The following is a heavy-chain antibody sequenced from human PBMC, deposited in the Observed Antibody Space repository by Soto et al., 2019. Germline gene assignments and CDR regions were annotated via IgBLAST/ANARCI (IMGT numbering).Heavy chain of an antibody. CDR2: IYYSGST. V-gene: IGHV4-39*01. Sequence: QLQLQESGPGLVKPSETLSLTCTVSGGSISSSSQYWGWIRQPPGKGLEWIGSIYYSGSTYYNPSLKSRVTISVDTSKNQFSLKLSSVTAADTAVYYCASGYAAMGLLDYWGQGTLVTVSS. D-gene: IGHD2-2*01. CDR1: GGSISSSSQY. CDR3: ASGYAAMGLLDY. J-gene: IGHJ4*02.